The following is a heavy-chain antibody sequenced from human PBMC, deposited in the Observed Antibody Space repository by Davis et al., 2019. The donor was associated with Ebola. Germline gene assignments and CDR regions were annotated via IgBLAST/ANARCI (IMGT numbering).Heavy chain of an antibody. D-gene: IGHD3-16*01. V-gene: IGHV4-59*12. CDR1: GDSITSYY. Sequence: MPSETLSLTCTVSGDSITSYYWSWIRQPPGKGLEWIGYIYFSGTTRYNPSLKSRVTLSLDTSKKQVSLKLNSVTAADTAVYYCARGLGDHWGQGTLVTVSS. J-gene: IGHJ4*02. CDR2: IYFSGTT. CDR3: ARGLGDH.